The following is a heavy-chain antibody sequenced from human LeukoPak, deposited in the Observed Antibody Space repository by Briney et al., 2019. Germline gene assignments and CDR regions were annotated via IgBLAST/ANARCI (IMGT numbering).Heavy chain of an antibody. V-gene: IGHV1-18*01. CDR2: ISAYNGNT. J-gene: IGHJ4*02. D-gene: IGHD3-3*01. CDR3: ARDYVGVVIMDY. Sequence: ASVKVSCKASGYTFTSYGISWVRQAPGQGIEWMGWISAYNGNTNYAQKLQGRVTMTTDTSTSTAYMELRSLRSDDTAVYYCARDYVGVVIMDYWGQGTLVTVSS. CDR1: GYTFTSYG.